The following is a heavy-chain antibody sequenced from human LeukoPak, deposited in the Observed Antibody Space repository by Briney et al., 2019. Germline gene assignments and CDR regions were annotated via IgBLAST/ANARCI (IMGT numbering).Heavy chain of an antibody. D-gene: IGHD1-26*01. CDR3: ASYSGSYR. Sequence: PGGSLRLSCAASGFTFSSYWMSWVRQAPGKGLEWVSSISSSSSYIYYADSVKGRFTISRDNAKNSLYLQMNSLRAEDTAVYYCASYSGSYRWGQGTLVTVSS. V-gene: IGHV3-21*01. J-gene: IGHJ5*02. CDR2: ISSSSSYI. CDR1: GFTFSSYW.